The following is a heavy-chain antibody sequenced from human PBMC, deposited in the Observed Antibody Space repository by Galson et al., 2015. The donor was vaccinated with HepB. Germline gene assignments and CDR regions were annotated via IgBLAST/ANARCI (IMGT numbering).Heavy chain of an antibody. V-gene: IGHV3-33*08. Sequence: SLRLSCAASGFTFSTYGMHWVRQAPGKGLEWVAVIWYDGSKKNYVDSVKGRLTISRDNSKNTLYLEMSSLRAEDTAVYYCARKGGSGSYGGLDYWGQGTLVTVSS. J-gene: IGHJ4*02. D-gene: IGHD6-19*01. CDR3: ARKGGSGSYGGLDY. CDR1: GFTFSTYG. CDR2: IWYDGSKK.